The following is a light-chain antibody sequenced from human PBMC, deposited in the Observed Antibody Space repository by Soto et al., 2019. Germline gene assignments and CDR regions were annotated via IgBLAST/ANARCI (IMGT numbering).Light chain of an antibody. J-gene: IGLJ1*01. CDR2: DVS. CDR1: SSDVGGYNY. V-gene: IGLV2-14*03. Sequence: QSALTQPASVSGSPGQSITISCTGTSSDVGGYNYVSWYQHHPGNAPKLMIFDVSNRPSGVSNRVSGSKSGNTASLTISGLQSEDEADYYCSSYTTSNTRQIVFGTGTKLTVL. CDR3: SSYTTSNTRQIV.